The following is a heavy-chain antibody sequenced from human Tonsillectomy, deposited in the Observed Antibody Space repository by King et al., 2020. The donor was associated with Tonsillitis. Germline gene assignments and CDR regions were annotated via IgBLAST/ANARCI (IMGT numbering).Heavy chain of an antibody. V-gene: IGHV4-34*01. CDR2: TSHSGST. CDR1: GGSFSDYY. Sequence: VQLQQWGAGLLKPSETLSLTCAVYGGSFSDYYWSWIRQPPGKGLEWIGDTSHSGSTNYNPSLKSRVTISVDTSKNQFSMNVSSVTAADTAGYYCASISAGLYHCTSTHNASNCFDPCGHGTLVTVSS. D-gene: IGHD2/OR15-2a*01. CDR3: ASISAGLYHCTSTHNASNCFDP. J-gene: IGHJ5*02.